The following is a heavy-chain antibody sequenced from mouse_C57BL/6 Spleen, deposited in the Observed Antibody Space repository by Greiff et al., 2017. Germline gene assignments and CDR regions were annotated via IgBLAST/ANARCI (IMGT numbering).Heavy chain of an antibody. CDR2: IYPGGGYT. V-gene: IGHV1-63*01. Sequence: QVQLQQPGAELVRPGTSVKMSCKASGYTFTNYWIGWAKQRPGHGLEWIGDIYPGGGYTNYNEKFKGKATLTADKSSSTAYMQFSSLTSEDSAIYYCARTVYDYYAMDYWGQGTSVTVSS. D-gene: IGHD2-3*01. CDR1: GYTFTNYW. CDR3: ARTVYDYYAMDY. J-gene: IGHJ4*01.